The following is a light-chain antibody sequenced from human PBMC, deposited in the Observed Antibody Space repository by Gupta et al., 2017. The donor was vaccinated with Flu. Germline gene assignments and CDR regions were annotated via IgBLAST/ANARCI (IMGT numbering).Light chain of an antibody. Sequence: GDTVTITCRGSQGIRNELGWYQQKPGKAPRRLIYAASTLQGGVPSRFSGSGSGTEFNITISSLQPEDVATYYCHHHNSTLWTFGHGTQVEIK. CDR3: HHHNSTLWT. CDR2: AAS. J-gene: IGKJ1*01. V-gene: IGKV1-17*01. CDR1: QGIRNE.